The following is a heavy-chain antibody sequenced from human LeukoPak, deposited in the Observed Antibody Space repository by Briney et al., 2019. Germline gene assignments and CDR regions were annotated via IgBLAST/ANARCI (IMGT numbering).Heavy chain of an antibody. Sequence: GGSLRLSCAASGFTFSSYGMHWVRQARGKGLEWVAFIRYDGSNKYYADSVKGRFTISRDNSKNTLYLQMNSLRAEDTAVYYCAKLEQLGRPFAYWGQGTLVTVSS. CDR3: AKLEQLGRPFAY. CDR1: GFTFSSYG. J-gene: IGHJ4*02. CDR2: IRYDGSNK. D-gene: IGHD6-6*01. V-gene: IGHV3-30*02.